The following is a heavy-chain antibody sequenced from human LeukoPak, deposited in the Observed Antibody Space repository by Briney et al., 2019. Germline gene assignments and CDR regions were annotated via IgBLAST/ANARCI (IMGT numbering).Heavy chain of an antibody. CDR2: ISNDGTTT. V-gene: IGHV3-74*01. Sequence: GGSLRLSCAXSXFTFSGYWMLWVRQAPGKGLVWVSRISNDGTTTNYADSAKGRFTISRDNAKNTLYLQMNSLRAEDTAVYYCARDYYGSGSYWGQGALVTVSS. J-gene: IGHJ4*02. D-gene: IGHD3-10*01. CDR3: ARDYYGSGSY. CDR1: XFTFSGYW.